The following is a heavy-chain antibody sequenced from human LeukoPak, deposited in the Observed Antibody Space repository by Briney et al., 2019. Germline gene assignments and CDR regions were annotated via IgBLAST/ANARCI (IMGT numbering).Heavy chain of an antibody. CDR3: AGRYSSGFYYFDY. CDR1: GGSISSSNW. D-gene: IGHD6-19*01. CDR2: IYHRGST. J-gene: IGHJ4*02. Sequence: SGTLSLTCAVSGGSISSSNWWSWVRQPPGKGLEWIGEIYHRGSTNYNPSLKSRVTISVDKSKNQFSLKLSSVTAADTAVYYCAGRYSSGFYYFDYWGQGTLVTVSS. V-gene: IGHV4-4*02.